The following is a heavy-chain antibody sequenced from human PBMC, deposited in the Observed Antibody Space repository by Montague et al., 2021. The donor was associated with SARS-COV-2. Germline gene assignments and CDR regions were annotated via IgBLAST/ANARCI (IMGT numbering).Heavy chain of an antibody. D-gene: IGHD3-10*01. CDR1: GGSISSSTYY. J-gene: IGHJ4*02. CDR2: IYYSGST. Sequence: SETLSLTCTVSGGSISSSTYYWGWIRQHPGKGLEWIGSIYYSGSTYYNPSLKCRVTISVDTSKNQFSLTLSSVTAADTAVYYCVTERIYGSGSYYNRILLVGYWGQGTLVTVSS. V-gene: IGHV4-39*01. CDR3: VTERIYGSGSYYNRILLVGY.